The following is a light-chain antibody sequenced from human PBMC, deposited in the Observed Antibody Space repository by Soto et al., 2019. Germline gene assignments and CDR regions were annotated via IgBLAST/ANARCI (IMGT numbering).Light chain of an antibody. V-gene: IGLV2-14*01. CDR3: SLYAGSSTLRYV. CDR2: DVS. Sequence: QSVLTQPASVSGSPGQSITISCTGTSSDVGGYNYVSWCQQHPGKAPKLMIYDVSNRPSGVSNRFSGSKSGNTASLTISGPQAEDEADYYCSLYAGSSTLRYVCGTGSKVT. CDR1: SSDVGGYNY. J-gene: IGLJ1*01.